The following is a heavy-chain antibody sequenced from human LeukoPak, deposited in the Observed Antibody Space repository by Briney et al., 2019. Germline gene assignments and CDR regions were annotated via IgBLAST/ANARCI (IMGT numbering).Heavy chain of an antibody. Sequence: SETLSLTCTVSGGSISSYYWSWIRQPPGKGLEWIGYIYYSGSTNYNPSLKSRVTISVETSKNEFSLKLRSVTAADTAVYYCARCPDTTYYYGSGSYSGAFDIWGQGTMVTVSS. D-gene: IGHD3-10*01. CDR2: IYYSGST. CDR3: ARCPDTTYYYGSGSYSGAFDI. J-gene: IGHJ3*02. V-gene: IGHV4-59*12. CDR1: GGSISSYY.